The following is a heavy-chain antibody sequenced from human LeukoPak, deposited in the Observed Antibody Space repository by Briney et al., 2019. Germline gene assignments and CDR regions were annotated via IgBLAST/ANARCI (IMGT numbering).Heavy chain of an antibody. V-gene: IGHV4-34*01. CDR1: GGSFSGYY. CDR3: ASTRERAYYYGSGPKVYFDY. J-gene: IGHJ4*02. Sequence: SETLSLTCAVYGGSFSGYYWSWIRQPPGKGLEWIGEINHSGSTNYNPSLKSRVTISVDTSKNQFSLKLSSVTAADTAVYYCASTRERAYYYGSGPKVYFDYWGQGTLVTVSS. CDR2: INHSGST. D-gene: IGHD3-10*01.